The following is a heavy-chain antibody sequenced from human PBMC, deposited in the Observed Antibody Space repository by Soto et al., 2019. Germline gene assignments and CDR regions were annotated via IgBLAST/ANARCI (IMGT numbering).Heavy chain of an antibody. V-gene: IGHV3-23*01. CDR2: TSGSGGST. Sequence: GGSLRLSCAASGFTLSSYAMSWVRQAPGKGLEWVSVTSGSGGSTDYADSVKGRFTSSRDDSRNILYLQMNTLRADDTAVYYCAKSLVRYVGGMDVWGQGTTVTVSS. CDR3: AKSLVRYVGGMDV. D-gene: IGHD1-20*01. CDR1: GFTLSSYA. J-gene: IGHJ6*02.